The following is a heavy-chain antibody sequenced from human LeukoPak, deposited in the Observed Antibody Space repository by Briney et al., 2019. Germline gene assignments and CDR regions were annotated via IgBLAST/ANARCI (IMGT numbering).Heavy chain of an antibody. J-gene: IGHJ4*02. V-gene: IGHV3-66*01. D-gene: IGHD5-24*01. CDR3: VKETRGTTIYY. CDR1: GFSVSENY. CDR2: IYRGDAT. Sequence: GGSLRLSCAASGFSVSENYMSWVRQAPGKGLEWVSVIYRGDATYYADSVKGRFTISRDSFENSVYLQMDSLRAEDTAVYYCVKETRGTTIYYWGQGTLVTVSS.